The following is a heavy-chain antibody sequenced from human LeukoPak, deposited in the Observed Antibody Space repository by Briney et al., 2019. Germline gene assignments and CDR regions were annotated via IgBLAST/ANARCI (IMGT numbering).Heavy chain of an antibody. CDR1: GFSFTSYW. CDR3: ARGVAMVRGVIITSPYGMDV. CDR2: IDPSDSYT. Sequence: GESLKISCKGSGFSFTSYWISWVRQMPGKGLEWMGRIDPSDSYTNYSPSFQGHVTISADKSISTAYLQWSSLKASDTAMYYCARGVAMVRGVIITSPYGMDVWGKGTTVTVSS. D-gene: IGHD3-10*01. V-gene: IGHV5-10-1*01. J-gene: IGHJ6*04.